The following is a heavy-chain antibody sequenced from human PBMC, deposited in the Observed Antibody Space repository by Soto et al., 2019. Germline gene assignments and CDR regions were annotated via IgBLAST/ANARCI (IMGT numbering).Heavy chain of an antibody. D-gene: IGHD3-3*01. CDR2: IKQDGGEK. CDR3: ASRGVVTTDYYYGLDV. Sequence: GGSLRLSCAASGFTFNSYWMSWVRQAPGKGLEWVANIKQDGGEKYYVDSVKGRFTISRDNAKKSLYLQMNSLRAEDTAVYYCASRGVVTTDYYYGLDVWGQGTTVTVS. V-gene: IGHV3-7*03. CDR1: GFTFNSYW. J-gene: IGHJ6*02.